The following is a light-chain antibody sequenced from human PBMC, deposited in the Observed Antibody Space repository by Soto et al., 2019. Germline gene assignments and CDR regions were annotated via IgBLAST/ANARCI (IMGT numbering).Light chain of an antibody. V-gene: IGLV1-51*01. CDR2: YND. J-gene: IGLJ2*01. CDR1: ISNIGSNL. Sequence: QSVLSQPPSVSAAPGQKVTISCSAIISNIGSNLISWYQHLPGTAPKLLIYYNDKRPSGIPDRFSGSNSGTSATLGISGLQTGDEGDYFCGTWDTSLRAVVFGGGTKLTVL. CDR3: GTWDTSLRAVV.